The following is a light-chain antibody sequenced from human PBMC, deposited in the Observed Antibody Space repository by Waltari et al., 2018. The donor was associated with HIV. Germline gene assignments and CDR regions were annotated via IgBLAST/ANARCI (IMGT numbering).Light chain of an antibody. Sequence: AVVTQEPSLTVSPGGPVTLTCGTTAGLLVSSHSPYWFHQRPGQTPRTLIYDKSNRNSWTPARFSVSLRGCKAALTLSGARPEDEADYYCLRALHDARPVFGGGTKLFVL. V-gene: IGLV7-46*01. CDR2: DKS. CDR3: LRALHDARPV. J-gene: IGLJ3*02. CDR1: AGLLVSSHS.